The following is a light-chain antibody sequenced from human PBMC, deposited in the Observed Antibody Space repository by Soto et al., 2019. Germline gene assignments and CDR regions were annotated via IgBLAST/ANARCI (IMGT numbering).Light chain of an antibody. CDR2: EVI. Sequence: QSALTQPPSASGSPGQSVTISCTGTSSDVGGYNYVSWYQQHPGKAPKLMIYEVIKRPSGVPDRFSGSKSGNTASLTVSGLQAEDEAYYYCSSYAGSNNLGVFGGGTKVTVL. CDR3: SSYAGSNNLGV. CDR1: SSDVGGYNY. J-gene: IGLJ3*02. V-gene: IGLV2-8*01.